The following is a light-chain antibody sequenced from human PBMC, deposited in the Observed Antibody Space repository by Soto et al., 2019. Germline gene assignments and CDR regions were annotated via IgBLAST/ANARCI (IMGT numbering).Light chain of an antibody. CDR1: SSDVGGYNY. CDR3: SSYAGSNNLM. V-gene: IGLV2-8*01. J-gene: IGLJ3*02. CDR2: EVS. Sequence: QSGLTQPPSASGSPGQSVTISCTGTSSDVGGYNYVSWYQQHPGKAPKLMIYEVSKRPSGVPDRFSGSKSGNTASLTVSGLLAEDEADYFCSSYAGSNNLMFGGGTKLTVL.